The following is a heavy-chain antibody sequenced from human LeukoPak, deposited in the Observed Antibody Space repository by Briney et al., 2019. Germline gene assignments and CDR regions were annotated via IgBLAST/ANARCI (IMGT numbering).Heavy chain of an antibody. CDR3: SANFDF. V-gene: IGHV3-33*01. D-gene: IGHD6-19*01. Sequence: GGSLRLSCTASGVNFSNYGMHWVRQAPGKGLEWVAVIWYDGSNKYYVDSVKGRFTISRDNSKNTLHLQMNSLRAEDTAVYYCSANFDFWGQGTLVTASS. CDR1: GVNFSNYG. CDR2: IWYDGSNK. J-gene: IGHJ4*02.